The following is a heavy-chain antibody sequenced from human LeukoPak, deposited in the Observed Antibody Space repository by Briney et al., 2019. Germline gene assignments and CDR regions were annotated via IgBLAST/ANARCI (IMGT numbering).Heavy chain of an antibody. CDR3: ASAGVRNHYYYMDV. Sequence: GGSLRLSCAASGFTFSSYAMSWVRQAPGKGLEWVSAISGSGGSTYYADSMKGRFTISRDNSKNTLYLQMNSLRAEDTAVYYCASAGVRNHYYYMDVWGKGTTVTVSS. V-gene: IGHV3-23*01. CDR2: ISGSGGST. CDR1: GFTFSSYA. J-gene: IGHJ6*03. D-gene: IGHD7-27*01.